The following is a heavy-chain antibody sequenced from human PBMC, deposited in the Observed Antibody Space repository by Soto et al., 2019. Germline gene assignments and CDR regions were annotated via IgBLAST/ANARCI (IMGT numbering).Heavy chain of an antibody. CDR2: INSDGSST. CDR1: GFTFSSYW. J-gene: IGHJ4*02. D-gene: IGHD3-22*01. CDR3: ARDYYKYYDSSGYYRSPAY. Sequence: GGSLRLSCAASGFTFSSYWMHWVRQAPGKGLVWVSRINSDGSSTSYADYVKGRFTISRDNSKNTLYLQMNSLRAEDTAVYYCARDYYKYYDSSGYYRSPAYWGQGTQVTVSS. V-gene: IGHV3-74*01.